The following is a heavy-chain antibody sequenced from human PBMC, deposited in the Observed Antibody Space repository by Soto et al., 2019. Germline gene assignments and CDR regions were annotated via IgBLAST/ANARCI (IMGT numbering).Heavy chain of an antibody. Sequence: QVQLVQSGAEVKKPGSSVKVSCKASGGTFSSYAISWVRQAPGQGLEWMGGIIPIFGTANYAQKFQGRVTITAAESTNTAYMELSSLRSEDTAVYYCARAESPIAAAGPPFDYWGQGTLVTVSS. D-gene: IGHD6-13*01. V-gene: IGHV1-69*01. CDR3: ARAESPIAAAGPPFDY. J-gene: IGHJ4*02. CDR1: GGTFSSYA. CDR2: IIPIFGTA.